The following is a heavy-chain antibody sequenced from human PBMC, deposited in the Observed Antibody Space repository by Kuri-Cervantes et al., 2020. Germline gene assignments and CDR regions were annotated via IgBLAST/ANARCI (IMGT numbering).Heavy chain of an antibody. Sequence: GGSLRLSCAASGFTFSSYAMSWVRQAPGKGLEWVSAISGSGGSTYYADSVKGRFTISRDNSKNTLYLQMNSLRAEDTAVYYCARGTPFYDILTGYYITPFWYWGQGTLVTVSS. CDR2: ISGSGGST. V-gene: IGHV3-23*01. CDR1: GFTFSSYA. J-gene: IGHJ4*02. D-gene: IGHD3-9*01. CDR3: ARGTPFYDILTGYYITPFWY.